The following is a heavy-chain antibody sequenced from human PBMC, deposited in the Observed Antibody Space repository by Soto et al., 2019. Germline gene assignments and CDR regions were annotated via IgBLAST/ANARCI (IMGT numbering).Heavy chain of an antibody. CDR2: IYYSGST. Sequence: NPSETLSLTCTVSGGSISSGDYYWSWIRQPPGKGLEWIGYIYYSGSTYYNPSLKSRVTISVDTSKNQFSLKLSSVTAADTAVYYCARVTDPNWFDPWGQGTLVTVS. CDR3: ARVTDPNWFDP. D-gene: IGHD3-16*01. V-gene: IGHV4-30-4*01. J-gene: IGHJ5*02. CDR1: GGSISSGDYY.